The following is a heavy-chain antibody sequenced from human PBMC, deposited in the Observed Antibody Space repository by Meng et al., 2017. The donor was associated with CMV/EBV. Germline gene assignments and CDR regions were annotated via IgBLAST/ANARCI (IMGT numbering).Heavy chain of an antibody. CDR2: ISSSSSTI. D-gene: IGHD6-13*01. V-gene: IGHV3-48*04. J-gene: IGHJ4*02. CDR3: ARAWIAAAGTLDY. Sequence: GGSLRLSCAASGFSFSSYSMNWVRQAPGKGLEWVSYISSSSSTIYYADSVKGRFTISRDNAKNSLYLQMNSLRAEDTAVYYCARAWIAAAGTLDYWGQGTLVTVPS. CDR1: GFSFSSYS.